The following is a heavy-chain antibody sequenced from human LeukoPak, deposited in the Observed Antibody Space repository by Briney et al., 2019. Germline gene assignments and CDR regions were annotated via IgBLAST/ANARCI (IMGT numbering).Heavy chain of an antibody. CDR1: GYDFNTYW. Sequence: GESLKISCQGSGYDFNTYWIGWVRQMPGKGLEWMGIIYPGDSDTKYSPSFQGQVTISVDKSISTAYLQWSSLKASDTAMHYRARQECTSSGCFSRFYYYMDVWGQGTTVTVSS. CDR2: IYPGDSDT. CDR3: ARQECTSSGCFSRFYYYMDV. D-gene: IGHD2-2*01. V-gene: IGHV5-51*01. J-gene: IGHJ6*02.